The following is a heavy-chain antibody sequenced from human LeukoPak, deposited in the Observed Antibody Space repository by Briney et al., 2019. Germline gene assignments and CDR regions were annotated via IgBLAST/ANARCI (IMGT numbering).Heavy chain of an antibody. CDR3: ARAPVVLYFDWKDYFDF. Sequence: ASVKVSCKASGYTFTDYFIHWVRQAPGQGLEWMGWINPKSGGTHYAQKFQGRVTMTRDTSTSTAYMDPSRLRSDDTAVYYCARAPVVLYFDWKDYFDFWGQGTLVTVSS. J-gene: IGHJ4*02. CDR2: INPKSGGT. V-gene: IGHV1-2*02. CDR1: GYTFTDYF. D-gene: IGHD3-9*01.